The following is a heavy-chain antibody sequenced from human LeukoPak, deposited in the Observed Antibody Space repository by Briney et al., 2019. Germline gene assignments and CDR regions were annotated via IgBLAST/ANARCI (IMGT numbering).Heavy chain of an antibody. CDR1: EYIFINYE. CDR3: AKSSGWDLDAFDI. Sequence: ASVKVSCKASEYIFINYEINWVRQATGQGLEWMGWMNPKRGNTGYAHKFQGRVTITRNTSITTAYMELSSLRSEDTAVYYCAKSSGWDLDAFDIWGQGTMVTVSS. D-gene: IGHD6-19*01. V-gene: IGHV1-8*03. CDR2: MNPKRGNT. J-gene: IGHJ3*02.